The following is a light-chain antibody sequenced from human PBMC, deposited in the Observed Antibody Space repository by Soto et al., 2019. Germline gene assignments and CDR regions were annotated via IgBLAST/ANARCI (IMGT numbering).Light chain of an antibody. CDR1: QSVSSN. J-gene: IGKJ1*01. V-gene: IGKV3-15*01. CDR2: GAS. Sequence: EIVMTQSPATLSVSPGERATLSCRASQSVSSNLAWYQQKPGQAPRLLIYGASTRATGIPARFSGSGSGTEFTRPISSLQSEDFAVYYCQQYNNWPPGTFGQGTKVEIK. CDR3: QQYNNWPPGT.